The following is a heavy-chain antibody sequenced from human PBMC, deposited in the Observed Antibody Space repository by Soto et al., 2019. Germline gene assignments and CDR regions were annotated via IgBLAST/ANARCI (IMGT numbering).Heavy chain of an antibody. CDR2: IYYSGST. CDR3: ARGPRSRNYYGMDV. J-gene: IGHJ6*02. V-gene: IGHV4-59*01. CDR1: GGSISSYY. Sequence: TSETLSLTCTVSGGSISSYYWSWIRQPPGKGLEWIGYIYYSGSTNYNPSLKSRVTISVDTSKNQFSLKLSSVTAADTAVYYCARGPRSRNYYGMDVWGQGTTVTVSS.